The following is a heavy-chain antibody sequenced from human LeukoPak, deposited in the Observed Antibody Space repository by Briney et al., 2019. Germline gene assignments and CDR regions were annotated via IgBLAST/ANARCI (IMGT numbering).Heavy chain of an antibody. D-gene: IGHD3-16*01. CDR2: IWYDGSNK. CDR1: GFTFSSYG. J-gene: IGHJ6*02. Sequence: GGSLRLSCAASGFTFSSYGMHWVRQAPGKGLEWVAVIWYDGSNKYYADSVKGRFTISRDNAKNSLYLQMSSLRAEDTAVYFCARGGGLDVWGQGATVTVSS. V-gene: IGHV3-33*03. CDR3: ARGGGLDV.